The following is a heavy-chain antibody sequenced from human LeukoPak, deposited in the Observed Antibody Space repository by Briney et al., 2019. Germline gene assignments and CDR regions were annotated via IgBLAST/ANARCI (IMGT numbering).Heavy chain of an antibody. D-gene: IGHD1-26*01. CDR2: IIPIFGTA. V-gene: IGHV1-69*13. J-gene: IGHJ4*02. Sequence: GASVKVSCKASGGTFSSYAISWVRQAPGQGLEWMGGIIPIFGTANYAQKFQGRVTITADESTSTAYMELSSLRSEDTAVYYCAREYPYSGSYTHCFDYWGQGTLVTVSS. CDR3: AREYPYSGSYTHCFDY. CDR1: GGTFSSYA.